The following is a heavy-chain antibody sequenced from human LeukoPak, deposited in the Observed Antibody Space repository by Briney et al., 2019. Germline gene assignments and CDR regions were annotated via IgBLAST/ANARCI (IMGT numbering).Heavy chain of an antibody. CDR3: AKDWVYYDSSGYLYYFDY. CDR1: GFTFSNAG. CDR2: ISGSGGST. Sequence: GGSLRLSCAASGFTFSNAGMGWVRQAPGEGLEWVSAISGSGGSTYYADSVKGRFTISRDNSKNTLYLQMNSLRAEDTAVYYCAKDWVYYDSSGYLYYFDYWGQGTLVTVSS. V-gene: IGHV3-23*01. D-gene: IGHD3-22*01. J-gene: IGHJ4*02.